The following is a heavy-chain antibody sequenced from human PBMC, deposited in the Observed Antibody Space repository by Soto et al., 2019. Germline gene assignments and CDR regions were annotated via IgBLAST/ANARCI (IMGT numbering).Heavy chain of an antibody. CDR1: SGSISSSNW. J-gene: IGHJ2*01. D-gene: IGHD4-17*01. CDR2: SYHSGST. Sequence: QVQLQESGPGLVKPSGTLSLTCAVSSGSISSSNWWSWVRQPPGKGLEWIGESYHSGSTHYNPSPTSRATISVDKSKNQCSLKLSAVTAADTAVYYCARDYGDYGARYFDLWGRGTLVTVSS. CDR3: ARDYGDYGARYFDL. V-gene: IGHV4-4*02.